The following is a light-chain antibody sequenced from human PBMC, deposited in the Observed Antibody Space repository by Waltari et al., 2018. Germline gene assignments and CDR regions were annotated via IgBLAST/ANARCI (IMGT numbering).Light chain of an antibody. Sequence: QSALTQPPSASGSPGQSVTISCTGTSSDVGGYNYVSWYQQYPDKAPKLIIYEVTKRPAGCPDRFSGSKSGNTASLTVSGLQAEDEADYYCTSYGGSNNFVIFGGGTKLTVL. V-gene: IGLV2-8*01. CDR1: SSDVGGYNY. CDR3: TSYGGSNNFVI. J-gene: IGLJ2*01. CDR2: EVT.